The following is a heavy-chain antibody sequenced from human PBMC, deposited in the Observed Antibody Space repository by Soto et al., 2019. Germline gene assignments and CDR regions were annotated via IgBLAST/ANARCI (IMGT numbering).Heavy chain of an antibody. D-gene: IGHD3-10*01. CDR3: ASVAGSGSYYNYYYYYGMDV. CDR1: GHTSIDYK. J-gene: IGHJ6*02. CDR2: INSNGLGT. Sequence: ASVMVSCKASGHTSIDYKIRWVRQAPGQGLEWMRWINSNGLGTTYAQTFQGRVSMTRDTARSTAYMELRSLRSDDTAVYYCASVAGSGSYYNYYYYYGMDVWGQGTTVTAYS. V-gene: IGHV1-2*02.